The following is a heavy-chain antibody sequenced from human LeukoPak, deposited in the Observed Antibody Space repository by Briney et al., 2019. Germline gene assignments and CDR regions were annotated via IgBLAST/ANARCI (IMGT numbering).Heavy chain of an antibody. J-gene: IGHJ4*02. V-gene: IGHV1-69*13. CDR3: AREEYYYDSSGIDY. CDR2: IIPIFGTA. CDR1: GGTFSSYA. Sequence: SVKVSCKASGGTFSSYAISWVRQAPGQGLEWMGGIIPIFGTANYAQKFQGRVTITADESTSTAYMELSSLRSEDTAVYYCAREEYYYDSSGIDYWGQGTLVTVSS. D-gene: IGHD3-22*01.